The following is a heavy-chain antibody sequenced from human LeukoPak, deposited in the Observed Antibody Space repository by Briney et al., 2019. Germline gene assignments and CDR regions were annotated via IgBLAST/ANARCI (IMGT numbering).Heavy chain of an antibody. Sequence: GESLRLSCAASGFTFSSYSMNWVRQAPGKGLEWVSSISSSSSHIYYADSVKGRFTISRDNAKNSLYLQMNSLRAEDTAVYYCARGDYGDFPGYWGQGTLVTVSS. CDR1: GFTFSSYS. J-gene: IGHJ4*02. D-gene: IGHD4-17*01. V-gene: IGHV3-21*01. CDR3: ARGDYGDFPGY. CDR2: ISSSSSHI.